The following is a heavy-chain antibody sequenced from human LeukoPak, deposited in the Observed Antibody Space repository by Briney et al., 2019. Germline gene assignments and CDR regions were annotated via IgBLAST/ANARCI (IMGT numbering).Heavy chain of an antibody. CDR2: INPRGGGT. CDR3: ARGAFSGTYGPSDY. J-gene: IGHJ4*02. V-gene: IGHV1-46*01. Sequence: GASVKVSCKAFGYTFTNYYMHWVRQAPGQGLEGMGVINPRGGGTSYAQKFQGRITMTGDTSTSTLYLELSSLRSEDTAVYYCARGAFSGTYGPSDYWGQGTLVTVSS. D-gene: IGHD1-26*01. CDR1: GYTFTNYY.